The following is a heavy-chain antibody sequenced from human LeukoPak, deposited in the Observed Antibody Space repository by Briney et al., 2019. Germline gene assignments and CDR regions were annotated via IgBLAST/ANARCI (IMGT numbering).Heavy chain of an antibody. V-gene: IGHV3-9*01. CDR3: AKDGLLGVY. J-gene: IGHJ4*02. CDR2: ISWNSGSI. Sequence: GGSLRLSCAASGFTFDDYAMHWVRQAPGKGLEWVSGISWNSGSIGYADSVKGRFTISRDNAKNSLYLQMNSLRAEDTASYYCAKDGLLGVYWGQGTLVTVSS. CDR1: GFTFDDYA. D-gene: IGHD3-10*01.